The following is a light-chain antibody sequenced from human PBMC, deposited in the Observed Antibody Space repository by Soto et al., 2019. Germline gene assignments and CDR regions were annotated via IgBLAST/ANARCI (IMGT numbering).Light chain of an antibody. Sequence: QSALTQPASVSGSPGQSITISCTGTSSDVGGYNYVSWYQQHPGKAPKLMSYDVSNRPSGVSNRFSGSKSGNTASLTISGLQAEDEADYYCSSYTSSSTPYVFGTGTALTVL. CDR2: DVS. V-gene: IGLV2-14*01. CDR1: SSDVGGYNY. J-gene: IGLJ1*01. CDR3: SSYTSSSTPYV.